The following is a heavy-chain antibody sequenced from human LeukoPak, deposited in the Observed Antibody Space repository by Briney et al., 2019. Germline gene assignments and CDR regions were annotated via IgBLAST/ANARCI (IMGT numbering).Heavy chain of an antibody. V-gene: IGHV3-30*02. CDR3: ARSFSAREYSEH. CDR1: GFTISSHG. D-gene: IGHD6-6*01. Sequence: GGSLRLSCAASGFTISSHGMHWVRQAPGKGLEWVAFLHSNGNNKYYADVVKGRFAISRDNSKNTLHLQMNSLRPEDTAVYYCARSFSAREYSEHWGQGTLVTVSS. CDR2: LHSNGNNK. J-gene: IGHJ1*01.